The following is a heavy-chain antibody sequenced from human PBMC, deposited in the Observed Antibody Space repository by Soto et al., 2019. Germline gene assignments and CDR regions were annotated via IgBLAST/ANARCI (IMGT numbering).Heavy chain of an antibody. V-gene: IGHV3-11*01. D-gene: IGHD3-10*01. CDR2: ITFSGNTV. J-gene: IGHJ6*02. CDR3: ARQGSSGYYYYGMDV. CDR1: GFTFSDSY. Sequence: SLRLSCAASGFTFSDSYMSWIRQAPGKGLEWISYITFSGNTVYYADSLKGRFTISRDNAKNSLYLQMNRLRAEDTAMYYCARQGSSGYYYYGMDVWGQGTTVTVSS.